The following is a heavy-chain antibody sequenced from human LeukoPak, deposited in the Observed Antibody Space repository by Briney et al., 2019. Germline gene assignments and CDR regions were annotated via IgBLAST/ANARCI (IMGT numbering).Heavy chain of an antibody. CDR3: ARNYYDSRGDY. V-gene: IGHV3-74*01. Sequence: PGGSLRLSCAASGFTFSSYWMHWVRQAPGKGLVWVSRINSDGSSTSYADSVKGRFTISRDNAKNTLYLQMNSLRAEDTALYYCARNYYDSRGDYWGQGTLVTVSS. J-gene: IGHJ4*02. CDR1: GFTFSSYW. CDR2: INSDGSST. D-gene: IGHD3-22*01.